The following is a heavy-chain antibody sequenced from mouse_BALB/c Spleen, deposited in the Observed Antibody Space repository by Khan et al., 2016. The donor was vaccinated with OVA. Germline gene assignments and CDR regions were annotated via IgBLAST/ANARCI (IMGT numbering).Heavy chain of an antibody. J-gene: IGHJ3*01. V-gene: IGHV3-2*02. CDR1: GYSITSDYA. CDR2: IRYSGTT. CDR3: TGGRAY. D-gene: IGHD3-3*01. Sequence: EVQLQESGPGLVKPSQSLSLTCTVTGYSITSDYAWNWIRQFPGNKLEWMGSIRYSGTTSSTPSLKIRISITRDTSKNQSFLQLNSLTTEDTATYYCTGGRAYWGQGTLVTVSA.